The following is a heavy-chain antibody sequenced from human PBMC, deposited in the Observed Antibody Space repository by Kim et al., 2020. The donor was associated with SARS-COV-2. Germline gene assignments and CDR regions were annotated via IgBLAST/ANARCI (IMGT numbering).Heavy chain of an antibody. Sequence: GGSLRLSCAASGFTLSSYWMHWVRQAPGKGLVWVSRVNTDGSSTTYADSVKGRFTISRDNAKNTLYLQMNSLRAEDTAVYYCARVYDNIVSRAFDIWGQGKMVTVSS. CDR1: GFTLSSYW. CDR3: ARVYDNIVSRAFDI. J-gene: IGHJ3*02. CDR2: VNTDGSST. D-gene: IGHD2-15*01. V-gene: IGHV3-74*01.